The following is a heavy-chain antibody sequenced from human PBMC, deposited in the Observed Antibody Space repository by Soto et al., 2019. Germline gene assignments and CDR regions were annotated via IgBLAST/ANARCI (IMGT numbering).Heavy chain of an antibody. D-gene: IGHD2-21*01. Sequence: EVQLVESGGGLVQPGGSLRLSCAASGFTVSGNYVTWVRQAPGKGLEWVSVIYTDDNIYYADSVTGRFTISRDNSKNTFYLQMNRLRVEDTAVYYCATELIAKYGMDVWGQGTTDTVSS. V-gene: IGHV3-53*01. J-gene: IGHJ6*02. CDR3: ATELIAKYGMDV. CDR1: GFTVSGNY. CDR2: IYTDDNI.